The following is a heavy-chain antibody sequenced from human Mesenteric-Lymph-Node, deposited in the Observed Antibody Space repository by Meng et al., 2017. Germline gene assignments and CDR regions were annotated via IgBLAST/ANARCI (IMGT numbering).Heavy chain of an antibody. CDR3: AKGAYLQWLGTPVDY. Sequence: GESLKISCAASGFTFDDYAMHWVRQAPGKGLEWVSLISWDGGSTYYADSVKGRFTISRDNSKNSLYLQMNSLRAEDTALYYCAKGAYLQWLGTPVDYWGQGTLVTVSS. CDR2: ISWDGGST. V-gene: IGHV3-43D*03. CDR1: GFTFDDYA. J-gene: IGHJ4*02. D-gene: IGHD6-19*01.